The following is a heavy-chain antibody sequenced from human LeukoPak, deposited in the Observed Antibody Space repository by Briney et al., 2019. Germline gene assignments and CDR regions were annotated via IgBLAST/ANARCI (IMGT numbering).Heavy chain of an antibody. CDR3: ARDYWFDP. Sequence: GGSLRRSCAASGFTFSSYSMNWVRQAPGKGLEWISYISSAGTTKIYADSVKGRFTISRDNAKNSLYLQMNSLRAEDTAVYYCARDYWFDPWGHGTLVTVSS. CDR2: ISSAGTTK. CDR1: GFTFSSYS. J-gene: IGHJ5*02. V-gene: IGHV3-48*04.